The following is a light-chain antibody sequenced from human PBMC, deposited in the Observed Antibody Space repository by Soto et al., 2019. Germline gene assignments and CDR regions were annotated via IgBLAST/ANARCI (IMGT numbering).Light chain of an antibody. CDR1: QSISSW. V-gene: IGKV1-5*03. Sequence: DIQMTQSPSTLSASVGDRVTITCRASQSISSWLAWYQQKPGKAPKLLIYKASSLESGVPSRFSDSGSGTEFTLTISSLQPDDVATYYCQQYGTFGQGTKLEIK. CDR3: QQYGT. CDR2: KAS. J-gene: IGKJ2*01.